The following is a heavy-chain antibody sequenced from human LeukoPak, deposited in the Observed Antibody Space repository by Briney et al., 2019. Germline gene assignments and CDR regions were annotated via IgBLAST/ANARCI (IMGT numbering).Heavy chain of an antibody. V-gene: IGHV3-23*01. CDR2: ISGNGGST. Sequence: GGSPRLSCAASGFTFSSYAMSWVRQAPGKGLEWVSAISGNGGSTYYADSVKGRFTISRDNSKNTLYLQMNSLRAEDTAVYYCAKSEGLRYFDWSRGYYFDYWGQGTLVTVSS. CDR1: GFTFSSYA. CDR3: AKSEGLRYFDWSRGYYFDY. D-gene: IGHD3-9*01. J-gene: IGHJ4*02.